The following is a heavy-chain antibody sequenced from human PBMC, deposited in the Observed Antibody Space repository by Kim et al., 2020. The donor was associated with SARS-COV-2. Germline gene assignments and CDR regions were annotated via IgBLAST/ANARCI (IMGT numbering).Heavy chain of an antibody. CDR2: INHSGST. CDR3: ARALIGVLRYFDWFSYYFDY. Sequence: SETLSLTCAVYGGSFSGYYWSWIRQPPGKGLEWIGEINHSGSTNYNPSLKSRVTISVDTSKNQFSLKLSSVTAADTAVYYCARALIGVLRYFDWFSYYFDYWGQGTLVTVSS. V-gene: IGHV4-34*01. D-gene: IGHD3-9*01. CDR1: GGSFSGYY. J-gene: IGHJ4*02.